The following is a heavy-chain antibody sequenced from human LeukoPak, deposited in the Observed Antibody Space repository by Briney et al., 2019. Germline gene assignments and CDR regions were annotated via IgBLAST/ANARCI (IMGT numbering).Heavy chain of an antibody. V-gene: IGHV4-4*07. D-gene: IGHD3-10*01. CDR3: AREDGSGRLDY. Sequence: SETLSLTCTVSGGSISSYYWTWIRQPAGEGLEWAGRIYPSGSTNYNPSLKSRVTMSVDTSKNLFSLKLSSVTAADTAVYYCAREDGSGRLDYWGQGTLVTVSS. CDR2: IYPSGST. J-gene: IGHJ4*02. CDR1: GGSISSYY.